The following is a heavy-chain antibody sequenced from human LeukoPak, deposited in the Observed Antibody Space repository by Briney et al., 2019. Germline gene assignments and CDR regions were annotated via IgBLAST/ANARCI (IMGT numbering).Heavy chain of an antibody. D-gene: IGHD3-10*01. Sequence: GGSLRLSCAASGITFSGAWMHWVRQAPGKVLVWVSRINDDGSFRRYANSVKGRFTISRDNAKNTLFLQMDSLRAEDTAVYYCARVSGPGMNEYYHLWGQGTLVTVSS. J-gene: IGHJ1*01. CDR1: GITFSGAW. CDR2: INDDGSFR. CDR3: ARVSGPGMNEYYHL. V-gene: IGHV3-74*01.